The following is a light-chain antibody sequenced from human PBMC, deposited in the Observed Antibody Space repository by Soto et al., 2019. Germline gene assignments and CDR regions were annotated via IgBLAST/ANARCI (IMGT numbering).Light chain of an antibody. V-gene: IGKV3-15*01. CDR2: HVS. Sequence: EIVMTQSPATLSVSPGERATLSCRASQSVSSNLAWDQQKPGQAPRLLMYHVSTRATGIPARFSGSGSGTEFPLTISSLQSEDFAVYYCQQYDNWPRGGLTFGGGTKVEIK. CDR1: QSVSSN. CDR3: QQYDNWPRGGLT. J-gene: IGKJ4*01.